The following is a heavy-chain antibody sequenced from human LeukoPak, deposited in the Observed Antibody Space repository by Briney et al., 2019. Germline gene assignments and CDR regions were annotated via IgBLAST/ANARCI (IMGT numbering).Heavy chain of an antibody. CDR3: ARDRYSSSPDY. V-gene: IGHV3-48*03. CDR1: GFTFRSYE. D-gene: IGHD6-6*01. Sequence: GGSLRLSCAASGFTFRSYEMNWVRQAPGKGLEWVSYISSSGSAIYYADSVKGRFTISRDNAKNSLYLQMNSLRAEDTAVYYCARDRYSSSPDYWGQGTLVTVSS. CDR2: ISSSGSAI. J-gene: IGHJ4*02.